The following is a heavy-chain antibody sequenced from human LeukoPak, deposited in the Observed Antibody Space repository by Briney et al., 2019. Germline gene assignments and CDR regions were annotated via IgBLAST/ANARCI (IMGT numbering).Heavy chain of an antibody. CDR1: GGSISTSNYY. V-gene: IGHV4-39*02. CDR3: ARDHMVRGVIISSWFDP. D-gene: IGHD3-10*01. Sequence: PSETLSLTCTVSGGSISTSNYYWGWIRQPPGKGLEWIGNIFYSGSTYYNPSLKSRVTISVDTSKNQFSLKLSSVTAADTAVYYCARDHMVRGVIISSWFDPWGQGTLVTVSS. CDR2: IFYSGST. J-gene: IGHJ5*02.